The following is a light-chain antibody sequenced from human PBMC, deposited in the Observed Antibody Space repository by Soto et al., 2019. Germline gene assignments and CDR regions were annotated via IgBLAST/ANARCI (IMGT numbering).Light chain of an antibody. CDR2: DAS. V-gene: IGKV3-15*01. J-gene: IGKJ2*01. CDR1: QSVSSN. CDR3: QLYNNWPYT. Sequence: EIVMTQSPATLSVSPGERAALSCRASQSVSSNFAWYQQKPGQAPKLLIYDASTRATGIPARFSGSGSGTEFTLTISSLQSEDFAVYYCQLYNNWPYTFGQGTKLEIK.